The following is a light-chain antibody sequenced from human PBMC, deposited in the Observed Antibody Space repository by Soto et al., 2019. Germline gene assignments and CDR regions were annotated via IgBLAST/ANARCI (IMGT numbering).Light chain of an antibody. CDR2: DAS. CDR3: QQRSNWPRT. Sequence: ESVLTQSTATLSLSLGKRATLPGREGWRASSSLAWYQQKPGQAPRLLIYDASNRATGIPARFSGSGSGTDFTLTISSLQSEDFSVYYCQQRSNWPRTFGQGTKVDI. CDR1: WRASSS. J-gene: IGKJ1*01. V-gene: IGKV3-11*01.